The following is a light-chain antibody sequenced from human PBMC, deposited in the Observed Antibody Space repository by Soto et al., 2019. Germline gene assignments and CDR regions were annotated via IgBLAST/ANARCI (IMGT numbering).Light chain of an antibody. CDR2: GAS. CDR3: QQYGGSPPYT. V-gene: IGKV3-20*01. J-gene: IGKJ2*01. Sequence: TVLTQSPGTLSLSPGERATLSCRASESISSNYLAWYQHKPGQAPRLLIYGASDRATGIPDRFSGSGSGTDFTLTISRLEPEDIPVYFCQQYGGSPPYTFGQGTKLEIK. CDR1: ESISSNY.